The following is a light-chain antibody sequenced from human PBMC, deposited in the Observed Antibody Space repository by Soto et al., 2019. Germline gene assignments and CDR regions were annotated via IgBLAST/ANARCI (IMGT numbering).Light chain of an antibody. CDR1: QSVSSSY. CDR3: QQRSNWPIT. CDR2: DAS. V-gene: IGKV3D-20*02. J-gene: IGKJ5*01. Sequence: EIVLMQSPGTLSLSPGERATLSRRASQSVSSSYLAWYQQTNGQAPRLLIYDASNRATGIPARFSGSGSGTDFTLTISRLEPEDFAVYYCQQRSNWPITFGQGTRLEI.